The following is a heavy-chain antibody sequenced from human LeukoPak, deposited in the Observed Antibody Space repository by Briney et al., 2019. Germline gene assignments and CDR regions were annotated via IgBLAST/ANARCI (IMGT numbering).Heavy chain of an antibody. CDR1: GGSISNYY. D-gene: IGHD7-27*01. CDR3: ARLQGRGDNYLDY. J-gene: IGHJ4*02. V-gene: IGHV4-59*08. Sequence: PETLSLTCTVSGGSISNYYWTWIRQPPGKRLEWIAYVSYSGSSSSNPSLESRVTISVDMSKNQFSLRLSSVTASDTAVYYCARLQGRGDNYLDYWGQGTLATVSS. CDR2: VSYSGSS.